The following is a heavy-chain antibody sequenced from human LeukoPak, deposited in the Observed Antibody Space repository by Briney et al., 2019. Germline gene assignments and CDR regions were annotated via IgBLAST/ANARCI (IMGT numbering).Heavy chain of an antibody. D-gene: IGHD2-2*02. V-gene: IGHV4-30-4*08. Sequence: PSETLSLTCTVSGGSISSGGYYWSWIRQHPGKGLEWIGYIYYSGSTYYNPSLKSRVTISVDTSKNQFSLKLNSVTAADTAVYYCARDECSSTSCYTNYYYGMDVWGQGTTVTVSS. J-gene: IGHJ6*02. CDR1: GGSISSGGYY. CDR2: IYYSGST. CDR3: ARDECSSTSCYTNYYYGMDV.